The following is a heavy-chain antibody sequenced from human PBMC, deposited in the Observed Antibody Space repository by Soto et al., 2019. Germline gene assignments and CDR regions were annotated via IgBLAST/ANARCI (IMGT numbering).Heavy chain of an antibody. Sequence: QVQLVQSGAEVKEPGSSVKVSCKASGGTFSSYTISWVRQAPGQGLEWMGKITPILGIAKYAQKSQGRVTITADKSSRTVDMELSSLRSEDTAVYYCARNTGLVATASFDHWGQGTLITVSS. CDR2: ITPILGIA. CDR3: ARNTGLVATASFDH. CDR1: GGTFSSYT. V-gene: IGHV1-69*02. D-gene: IGHD5-12*01. J-gene: IGHJ4*02.